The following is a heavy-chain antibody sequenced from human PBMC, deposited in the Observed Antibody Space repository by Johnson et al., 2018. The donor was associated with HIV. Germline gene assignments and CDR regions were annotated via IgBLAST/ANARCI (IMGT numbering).Heavy chain of an antibody. J-gene: IGHJ3*02. CDR2: ISWNSGSI. CDR3: ARGRGSYDSSPYPTTPTAFDM. CDR1: GFTFDDYA. D-gene: IGHD3-22*01. Sequence: VQLVESGGGLVQPGRSLRLSCAASGFTFDDYAMHWVRQAPGKGLEWVSGISWNSGSIGYADSVKGRFTISRDNAKNSLYLQMNSLRAEDTALYYCARGRGSYDSSPYPTTPTAFDMWGQGTMVTVSS. V-gene: IGHV3-9*01.